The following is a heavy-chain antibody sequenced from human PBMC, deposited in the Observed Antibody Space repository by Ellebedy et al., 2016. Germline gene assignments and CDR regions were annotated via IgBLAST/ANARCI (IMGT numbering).Heavy chain of an antibody. CDR3: ARDFRRATIYYFDS. V-gene: IGHV4-39*07. CDR1: GGSISRSSYY. Sequence: SETLSLTCSVSGGSISRSSYYWGWIRQPPGKGLEWIGSINYGGNTYYNPSLRTRVTSSVDTSKNHFSLNLTSVTAADTAVFYCARDFRRATIYYFDSWGQGKLVTVSS. D-gene: IGHD5-24*01. CDR2: INYGGNT. J-gene: IGHJ4*02.